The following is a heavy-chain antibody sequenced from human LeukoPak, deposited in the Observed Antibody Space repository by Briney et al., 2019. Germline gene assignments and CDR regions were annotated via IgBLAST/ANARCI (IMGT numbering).Heavy chain of an antibody. CDR2: ISSSSYI. CDR1: GFTFSSYS. Sequence: GGSLRLSCAASGFTFSSYSMNWVRQAPGKGLEWVSSISSSSYIYYADSVKGRFTISRDNAKNSLYLQMNSLRAEDTAVYYCARDGNPHGLRYFAPLPSYGMDVWGQGTTVTVSS. J-gene: IGHJ6*02. V-gene: IGHV3-21*01. CDR3: ARDGNPHGLRYFAPLPSYGMDV. D-gene: IGHD3-9*01.